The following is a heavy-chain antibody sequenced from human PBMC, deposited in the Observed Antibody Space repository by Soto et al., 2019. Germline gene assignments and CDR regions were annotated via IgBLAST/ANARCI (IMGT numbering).Heavy chain of an antibody. J-gene: IGHJ4*02. Sequence: GXSQRLSSAASGFTFRSYTMRWVRQAPVKGLEWVSAISGSGGSTYYADSVKGRFTISRDNSKNTLYLQMNSLRAEDTAVYYCARRGSGSYYDYWGQGTLVTVSS. D-gene: IGHD1-26*01. CDR2: ISGSGGST. CDR3: ARRGSGSYYDY. V-gene: IGHV3-23*01. CDR1: GFTFRSYT.